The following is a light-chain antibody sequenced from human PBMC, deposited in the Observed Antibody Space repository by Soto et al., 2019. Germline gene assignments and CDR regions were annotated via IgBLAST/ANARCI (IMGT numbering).Light chain of an antibody. CDR3: ASYAGGNKV. CDR2: EVT. V-gene: IGLV2-8*01. J-gene: IGLJ1*01. Sequence: QSALTQPPSASGSPGQSVTISCTGTSSDVGGYNFVSWYQQHPGKAPKLVIYEVTKRPSVVPDRFSGSTSGNTASLTVSGLLPEDEADYDCASYAGGNKVFGTGTKLTVL. CDR1: SSDVGGYNF.